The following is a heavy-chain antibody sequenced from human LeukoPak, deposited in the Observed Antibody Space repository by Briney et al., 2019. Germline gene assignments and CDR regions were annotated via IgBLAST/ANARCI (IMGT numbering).Heavy chain of an antibody. CDR3: AKSVFHIMTDYYFALDV. CDR2: ISSSGSTI. D-gene: IGHD3-9*01. Sequence: PGGSLRLSCAASGFTFSDYYMSWIRQAPGKGLEWVSYISSSGSTIYYADSVKGRFTISRDNAKNSLYLQMNSLRAEDTAVYFCAKSVFHIMTDYYFALDVWGQGTTVTVSS. CDR1: GFTFSDYY. J-gene: IGHJ6*02. V-gene: IGHV3-11*01.